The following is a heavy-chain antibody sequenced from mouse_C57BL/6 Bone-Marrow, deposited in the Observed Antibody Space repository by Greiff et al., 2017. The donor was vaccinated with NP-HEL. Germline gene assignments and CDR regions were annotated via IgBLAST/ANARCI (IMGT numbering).Heavy chain of an antibody. CDR2: IYPGSGST. D-gene: IGHD1-1*01. CDR1: GYTFTSYW. V-gene: IGHV1-55*01. J-gene: IGHJ2*01. Sequence: QVQLKQPGAELVKPGASVKMSCKASGYTFTSYWITWVKQRPGQGLEWIGDIYPGSGSTNYNEKFKSKATLTVDTSSSTAYMQLSSLTSEDSAVYYCARNGSRFYYFDYWGQGTTLTVSS. CDR3: ARNGSRFYYFDY.